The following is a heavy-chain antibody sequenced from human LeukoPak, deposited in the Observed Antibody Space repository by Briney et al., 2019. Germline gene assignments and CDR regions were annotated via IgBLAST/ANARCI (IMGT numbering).Heavy chain of an antibody. CDR3: ARLSSPVGPMR. CDR2: IYSGGST. Sequence: SETLSLTCTVSGYSTSSYFWSWIRQPAAKGLQWIGRIYSGGSTNYNPSLKSRVTMTLDKSKRQVSLRLNSVTAADTAVYYCARLSSPVGPMRWGRGTLVTVSS. J-gene: IGHJ4*02. V-gene: IGHV4-4*07. D-gene: IGHD1-26*01. CDR1: GYSTSSYF.